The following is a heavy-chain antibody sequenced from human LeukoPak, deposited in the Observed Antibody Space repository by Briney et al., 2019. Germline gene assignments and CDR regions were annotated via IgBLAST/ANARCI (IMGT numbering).Heavy chain of an antibody. V-gene: IGHV1-69*13. J-gene: IGHJ6*02. Sequence: SVKVSCKASGGTFSSYAISWVRQAPGQGLEWMGGTIPIFGTANYAQKFQGRVTITADESTSTAYMELSSLRSEDTAVYYCARDPTLPGIAAAGTRDYYSYGMDVWGQGTTVTVSS. D-gene: IGHD6-13*01. CDR3: ARDPTLPGIAAAGTRDYYSYGMDV. CDR2: TIPIFGTA. CDR1: GGTFSSYA.